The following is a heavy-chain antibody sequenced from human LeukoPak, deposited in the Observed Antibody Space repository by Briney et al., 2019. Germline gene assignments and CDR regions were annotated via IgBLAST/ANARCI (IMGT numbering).Heavy chain of an antibody. CDR2: INHSGST. CDR3: ARGPCGYSYGYHRAGYYYYGMDV. Sequence: SETLSLTCAVYGGSFSGYYWSWIRQPPGKGLEWIGEINHSGSTNYNPSLKSRVTMSVDTSKNQFSLKLSSVTAADTAVYYCARGPCGYSYGYHRAGYYYYGMDVWGQGTTVTVSS. J-gene: IGHJ6*02. V-gene: IGHV4-34*01. CDR1: GGSFSGYY. D-gene: IGHD5-18*01.